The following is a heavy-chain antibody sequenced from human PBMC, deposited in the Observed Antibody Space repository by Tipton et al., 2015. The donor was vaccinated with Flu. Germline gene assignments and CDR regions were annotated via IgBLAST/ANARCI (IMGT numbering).Heavy chain of an antibody. CDR1: GGSINSYY. Sequence: TLSLTCTVSGGSINSYYWSWIRQSAGKGLEWIGRIYSSGSTNYNPSLKSRVTMSVDTSKNQFSLKMSSVTAADTAVDYCATHCVGVCSHAFDIWGQGTMVTVSS. CDR3: ATHCVGVCSHAFDI. V-gene: IGHV4-4*07. D-gene: IGHD2-21*02. J-gene: IGHJ3*02. CDR2: IYSSGST.